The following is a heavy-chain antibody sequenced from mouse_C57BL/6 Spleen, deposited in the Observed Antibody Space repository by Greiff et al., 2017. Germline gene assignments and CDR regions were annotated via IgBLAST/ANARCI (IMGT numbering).Heavy chain of an antibody. V-gene: IGHV7-3*01. CDR3: ASPNYDEIYAMDY. CDR2: IRNKANGYTT. Sequence: EVKLVESGGGLVQPGGSLSLSCAASGFTFTDYYMSWVRQPPGKALEWLGFIRNKANGYTTEYNASVKGQFTISRDNSQSILYLQMNALRAEDSATYYCASPNYDEIYAMDYWGQGTSVTVSS. CDR1: GFTFTDYY. D-gene: IGHD2-4*01. J-gene: IGHJ4*01.